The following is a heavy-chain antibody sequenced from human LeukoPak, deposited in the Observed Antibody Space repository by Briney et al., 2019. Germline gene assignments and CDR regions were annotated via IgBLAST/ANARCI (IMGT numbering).Heavy chain of an antibody. J-gene: IGHJ6*02. CDR1: GFTFSAYA. CDR3: ARGNSVSYYYYGLDV. Sequence: GGSLRLSCAASGFTFSAYAMHWVRQAPGKGLEWVSVIAFDGSKKYYADSVTGRFTISRDNSKNTLYLQMNSLRPEDTAVYYCARGNSVSYYYYGLDVWGQGTTVTVSS. CDR2: IAFDGSKK. D-gene: IGHD5/OR15-5a*01. V-gene: IGHV3-30*04.